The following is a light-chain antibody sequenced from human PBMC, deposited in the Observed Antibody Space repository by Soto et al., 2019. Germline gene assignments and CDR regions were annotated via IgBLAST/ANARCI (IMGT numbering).Light chain of an antibody. CDR1: QSVGDTY. V-gene: IGKV3-11*01. Sequence: ELVLTQSAGTLSLSAGGRGTLCCRASQSVGDTYLAWYQQRPGQAPRLLINDASHRATGIPDRFSVSGSGADFTLTISSLEPEEFAVYYCQQRISRPITSGQGTRLEIK. J-gene: IGKJ5*01. CDR3: QQRISRPIT. CDR2: DAS.